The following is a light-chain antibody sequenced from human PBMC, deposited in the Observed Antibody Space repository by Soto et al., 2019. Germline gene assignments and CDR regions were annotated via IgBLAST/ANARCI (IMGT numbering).Light chain of an antibody. CDR2: EVT. CDR3: RSYAGRKKV. Sequence: QSALTQPPSASGSPGQSVTISCTGTSSDIGGYNYVSWYQQHPGKAPKLMIYEVTKRPSGVPDRFSGSKSGNTASLTVSGLQAEDEADYYCRSYAGRKKVFGGGTKVTVL. V-gene: IGLV2-8*01. CDR1: SSDIGGYNY. J-gene: IGLJ2*01.